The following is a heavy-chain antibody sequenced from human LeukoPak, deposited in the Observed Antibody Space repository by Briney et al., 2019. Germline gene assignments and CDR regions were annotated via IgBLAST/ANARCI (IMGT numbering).Heavy chain of an antibody. CDR3: ARYGYYYDSSGYYTLFHY. Sequence: GESLKISCKGSGYSFTSYWIGWVRQMPGKGLEWMGIIYPGDSDTRYSPSFQGQVTISADKSISTAYLQWSSLKASDTAMYYCARYGYYYDSSGYYTLFHYWGQGTLVTVSS. CDR1: GYSFTSYW. CDR2: IYPGDSDT. V-gene: IGHV5-51*01. J-gene: IGHJ4*02. D-gene: IGHD3-22*01.